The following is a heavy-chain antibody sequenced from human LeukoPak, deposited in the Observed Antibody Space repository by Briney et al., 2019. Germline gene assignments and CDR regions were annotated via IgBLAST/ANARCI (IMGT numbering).Heavy chain of an antibody. CDR2: TYYRSKWYN. D-gene: IGHD2-15*01. Sequence: SQTLSLTCAISGDSVSSNSAAWNWIRQSPSRGLEWLGRTYYRSKWYNDYAVSVKSRITINPDTSKNQFSLQLNSVTPEDTAVYYCARDAGGVVAAIWDYYYYYGMDVWGQGTTVTVSS. V-gene: IGHV6-1*01. J-gene: IGHJ6*02. CDR3: ARDAGGVVAAIWDYYYYYGMDV. CDR1: GDSVSSNSAA.